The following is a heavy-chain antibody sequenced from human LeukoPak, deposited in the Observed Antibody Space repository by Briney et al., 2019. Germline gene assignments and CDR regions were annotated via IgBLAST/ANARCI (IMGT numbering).Heavy chain of an antibody. D-gene: IGHD3-3*01. J-gene: IGHJ6*03. V-gene: IGHV4-34*01. CDR3: ARRYYDFWSGYLNYYYMDV. CDR1: GGSFSGYY. CDR2: INHSGST. Sequence: TSETLSLTCAVYGGSFSGYYWSWIRQPPGKGLEWIGEINHSGSTNYNPSLKSRVTISVDTSKNQSSLKLSSVTAADTAVYYCARRYYDFWSGYLNYYYMDVWGKGTTVTVSS.